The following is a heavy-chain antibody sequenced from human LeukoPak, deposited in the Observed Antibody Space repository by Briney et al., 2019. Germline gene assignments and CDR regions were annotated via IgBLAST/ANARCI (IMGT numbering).Heavy chain of an antibody. J-gene: IGHJ4*02. V-gene: IGHV3-15*01. CDR1: GFTFSNAW. CDR2: IKSKTDGGTT. D-gene: IGHD2-2*01. Sequence: GGSLRLSCAASGFTFSNAWMSWVRQAPGKGLEWVGRIKSKTDGGTTDYAAPVKGRFTISRDDSKNTLYLQMNSLKTEDTAVYYCTAIYCSSTSCSNYFDYWGQGTLVTVSS. CDR3: TAIYCSSTSCSNYFDY.